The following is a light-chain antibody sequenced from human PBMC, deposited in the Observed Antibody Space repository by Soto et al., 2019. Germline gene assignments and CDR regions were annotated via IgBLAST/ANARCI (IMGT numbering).Light chain of an antibody. V-gene: IGKV1-5*01. CDR3: QQYFNWWT. CDR1: QTISSW. J-gene: IGKJ1*01. CDR2: DAA. Sequence: DIQMTQSPSTLSGSVGDRVTTTCRASQTISSWLAWYQQKPGKAPRLLIYDAASLKTGVPSRFSGSGSGTDFTLTISSLQSEDFAVYHCQQYFNWWTFGQGTKVDIK.